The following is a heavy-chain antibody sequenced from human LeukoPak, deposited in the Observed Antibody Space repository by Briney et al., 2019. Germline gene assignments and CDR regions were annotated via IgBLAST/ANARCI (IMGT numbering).Heavy chain of an antibody. CDR1: GFIFSYYG. V-gene: IGHV3-33*01. J-gene: IGHJ4*02. D-gene: IGHD3-16*01. CDR3: ARDPLGVLSYFDY. CDR2: IWYDGSNR. Sequence: GGSLRLSCAASGFIFSYYGMHWVRQAPGRGLEWVAVIWYDGSNRYYADSLKGRFTISSDNSKNTLYLQMNSLTADDTAVYYCARDPLGVLSYFDYWGQGTLVTVSS.